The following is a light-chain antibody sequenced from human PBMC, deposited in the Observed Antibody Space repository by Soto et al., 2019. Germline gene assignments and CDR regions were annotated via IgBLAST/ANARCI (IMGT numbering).Light chain of an antibody. V-gene: IGKV1-5*03. J-gene: IGKJ1*01. CDR2: KAS. CDR1: QSISSW. Sequence: DIQLTQSPSTLSASVGDRVTITCRASQSISSWLAWYQQKPGKAPKLLIYKASSFESGVPSRFSGSGARTEFTLTISSLQPDDFATYYCQQYNSSPTFGQGTKVEIK. CDR3: QQYNSSPT.